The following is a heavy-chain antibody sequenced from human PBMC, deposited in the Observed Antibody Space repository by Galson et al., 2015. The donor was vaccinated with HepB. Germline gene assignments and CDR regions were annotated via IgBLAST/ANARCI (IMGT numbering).Heavy chain of an antibody. CDR3: ARDLIAAAGSVWYFDL. CDR1: GFTFSSYS. CDR2: ISSSSSYI. J-gene: IGHJ2*01. D-gene: IGHD6-13*01. Sequence: SLRLSCAASGFTFSSYSMNWVRQAPGKGLEWVSSISSSSSYIYYADSVKGRFTISRDNAKNSLYLQMNSLRAEDTAVYYCARDLIAAAGSVWYFDLWGRGTLVTVSS. V-gene: IGHV3-21*01.